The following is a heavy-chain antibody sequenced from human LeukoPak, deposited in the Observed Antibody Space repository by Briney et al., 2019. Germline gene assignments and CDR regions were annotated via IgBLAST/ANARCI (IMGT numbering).Heavy chain of an antibody. Sequence: ASATVSCKASGGTFSSYAISWVRQAPGQGLEWMGGIIPIFGTANYAQKFQGRVTITADKSTSTAYMELSSLRSEDTAVYYCARAQTYYYGSGSYYSFDYWGQGTLVTVSS. V-gene: IGHV1-69*06. J-gene: IGHJ4*02. CDR2: IIPIFGTA. CDR1: GGTFSSYA. D-gene: IGHD3-10*01. CDR3: ARAQTYYYGSGSYYSFDY.